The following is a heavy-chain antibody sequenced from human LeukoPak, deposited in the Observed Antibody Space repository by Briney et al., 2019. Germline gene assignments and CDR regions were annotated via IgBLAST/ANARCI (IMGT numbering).Heavy chain of an antibody. CDR2: ISYDAYNE. CDR1: GFTFSSYG. CDR3: AKDGREWPRSLDY. J-gene: IGHJ4*02. V-gene: IGHV3-30*18. Sequence: GGSLRLSCAASGFTFSSYGIHWVRQAPGKGLEWVALISYDAYNEYYADSVKGRFTISRDNSRNTLFLQMNSLRVEDTAVYYCAKDGREWPRSLDYWGQGTLVTVSS. D-gene: IGHD5-12*01.